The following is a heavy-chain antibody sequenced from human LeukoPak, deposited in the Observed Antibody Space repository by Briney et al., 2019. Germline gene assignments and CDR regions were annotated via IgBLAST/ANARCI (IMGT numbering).Heavy chain of an antibody. V-gene: IGHV4-34*01. J-gene: IGHJ4*02. CDR2: INHSGST. CDR3: ASLRERSYYARGFDY. Sequence: PSETLSLTCTVSGGSISSYYWSWIRQPPGKGLEWIGEINHSGSTNYNPSLKSRVTISVDTSKNQFSLKLSSVTAADTAVYYCASLRERSYYARGFDYWGQGILVTVSS. CDR1: GGSISSYY. D-gene: IGHD1-26*01.